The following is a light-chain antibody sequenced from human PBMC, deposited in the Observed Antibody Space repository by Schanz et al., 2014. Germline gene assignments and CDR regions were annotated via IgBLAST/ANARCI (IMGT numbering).Light chain of an antibody. CDR3: QQYCSTPDT. J-gene: IGKJ2*01. CDR2: GAS. V-gene: IGKV3-11*01. CDR1: HSVSSY. Sequence: EIVLTQSPATLSLSPGERATLSCRASHSVSSYLAWYQQKPGQAPRLLIYGASSRATGIPDRFSGRGSGTDFTLTISSLQADDVAVYFCQQYCSTPDTFGQGTKVEIK.